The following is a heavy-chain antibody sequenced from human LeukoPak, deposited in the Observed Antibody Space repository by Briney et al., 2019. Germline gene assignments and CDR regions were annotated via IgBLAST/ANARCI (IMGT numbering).Heavy chain of an antibody. CDR3: AREGLGSYYSGWFDP. V-gene: IGHV1-18*01. J-gene: IGHJ5*02. CDR1: GYTFTSYG. Sequence: ASVKVSCKASGYTFTSYGISWVRQAPGLGLEWMGWISAYNGNTNYAQKLQGRVTMTTDTSTSTAYMELRSLRSDDTAVYYCAREGLGSYYSGWFDPWGQGTLVTVSS. CDR2: ISAYNGNT. D-gene: IGHD3-10*01.